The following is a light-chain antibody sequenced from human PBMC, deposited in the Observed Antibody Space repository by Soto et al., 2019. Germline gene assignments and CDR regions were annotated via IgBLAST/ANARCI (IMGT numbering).Light chain of an antibody. J-gene: IGLJ3*02. CDR2: VNGDGSH. CDR1: SGHDNYA. CDR3: QTCDTAIRV. V-gene: IGLV4-69*01. Sequence: QPVLTQSPSVSASLGASVKLTCTVSSGHDNYAIAWHQQQPETGPRYLMKVNGDGSHNKGVGIPVRFSGSSSRVERYLTSSSPQYEDEADYYCQTCDTAIRVFGGGTKLTVL.